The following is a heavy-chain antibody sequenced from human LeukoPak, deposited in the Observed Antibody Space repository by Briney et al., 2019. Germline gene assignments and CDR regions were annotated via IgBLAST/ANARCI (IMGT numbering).Heavy chain of an antibody. CDR1: GGSISSGGYY. J-gene: IGHJ5*02. CDR2: IYYSGST. Sequence: SQTLSLTCTVSGGSISSGGYYWSWIRQHPGKGLEWIGYIYYSGSTYYNPSLKSRVTISVDTSKNQFSLKLSSVTAADTAVYYCARRAAGGLDFVSWRQGTLVTVSS. CDR3: ARRAAGGLDFVS. D-gene: IGHD6-13*01. V-gene: IGHV4-31*03.